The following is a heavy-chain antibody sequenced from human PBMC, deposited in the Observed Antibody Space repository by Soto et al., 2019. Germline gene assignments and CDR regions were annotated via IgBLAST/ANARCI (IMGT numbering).Heavy chain of an antibody. V-gene: IGHV5-51*01. Sequence: GESRKISCKGSGYSFSSYWIGWVRQMTGKGLEWMGIIYPGDSDKRYSPSFQGQVTISVDKSISTAYLQWSSLKASDTAMYYCARQGFGELSDVLAVWGQGTTVPVSS. CDR2: IYPGDSDK. CDR3: ARQGFGELSDVLAV. CDR1: GYSFSSYW. J-gene: IGHJ6*02. D-gene: IGHD3-10*01.